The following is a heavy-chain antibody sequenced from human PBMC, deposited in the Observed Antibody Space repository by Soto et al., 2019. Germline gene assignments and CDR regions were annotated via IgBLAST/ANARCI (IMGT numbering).Heavy chain of an antibody. CDR1: GFTFSNYA. CDR2: LSYDGSNK. Sequence: QVQLVESGGGVVQPGRSLRLSCAASGFTFSNYAIHWVRQAPGKGLEWVALLSYDGSNKYYADSVKGRFTISRDNSKNTLYLQMNSLTAEDMAMYYCARVTCIIAAGGGMDVWVQGTTVTVSS. J-gene: IGHJ6*02. CDR3: ARVTCIIAAGGGMDV. D-gene: IGHD6-13*01. V-gene: IGHV3-30-3*01.